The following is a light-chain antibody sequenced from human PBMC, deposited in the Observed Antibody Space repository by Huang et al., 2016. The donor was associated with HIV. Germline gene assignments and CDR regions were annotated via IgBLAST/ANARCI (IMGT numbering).Light chain of an antibody. V-gene: IGKV3-15*01. CDR2: DAS. CDR3: QQYNKWPT. Sequence: EIVMTQSPGTLSVSPGERATLSCRASQSVSSSLAWYQQRPGQAPRLLIYDASRRPTDFPSRFSGSGSGTEFTLTISSLQSEDFALYYCQQYNKWPTFGQGTKVEIK. J-gene: IGKJ1*01. CDR1: QSVSSS.